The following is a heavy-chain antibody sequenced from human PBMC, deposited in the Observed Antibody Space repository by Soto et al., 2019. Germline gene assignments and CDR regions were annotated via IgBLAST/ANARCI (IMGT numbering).Heavy chain of an antibody. Sequence: PGESLKISCAVSGFTFSDYYMTWIRQAPGKGLEWVSYISSSTSHTNYADSVKGRFTISRDNAKNSLFLQMNSLRAEDTAVYYCARGRGAAADYFDXWGQGTLVTVSS. CDR1: GFTFSDYY. D-gene: IGHD6-13*01. CDR3: ARGRGAAADYFDX. V-gene: IGHV3-11*05. J-gene: IGHJ4*02. CDR2: ISSSTSHT.